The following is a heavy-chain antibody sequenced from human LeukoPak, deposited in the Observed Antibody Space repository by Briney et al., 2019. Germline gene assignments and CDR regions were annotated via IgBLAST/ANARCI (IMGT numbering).Heavy chain of an antibody. J-gene: IGHJ6*02. Sequence: GGSLRLSCAASGFAFTAYGMNWVRQAPGKGLEWVANIKQDGSEKFYVDSVKGRFTISRDNAKNSLSLQMNSLRAEDTAVYYCARGAGGSYYYALDVWGQGTTVTVSS. V-gene: IGHV3-7*01. D-gene: IGHD1-26*01. CDR3: ARGAGGSYYYALDV. CDR1: GFAFTAYG. CDR2: IKQDGSEK.